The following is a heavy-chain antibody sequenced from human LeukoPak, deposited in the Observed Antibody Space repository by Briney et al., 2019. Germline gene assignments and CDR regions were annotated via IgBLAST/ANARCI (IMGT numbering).Heavy chain of an antibody. V-gene: IGHV3-49*04. CDR2: IRSKAYGGTT. D-gene: IGHD3-22*01. J-gene: IGHJ4*02. CDR1: GFTFS. Sequence: GGSLRLSCAASGFTFSSWVRQAPGKGLEWVGFIRSKAYGGTTEYAASVKGRFTISRDDSKSIAYLQMNSLKTEDTAVYYCTRAVVVITTVPDYWGQGTLVTVSS. CDR3: TRAVVVITTVPDY.